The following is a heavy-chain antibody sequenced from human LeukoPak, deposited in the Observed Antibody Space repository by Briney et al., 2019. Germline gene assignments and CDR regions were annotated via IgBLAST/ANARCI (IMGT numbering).Heavy chain of an antibody. J-gene: IGHJ5*02. V-gene: IGHV3-11*04. CDR2: ISSSASTI. CDR3: ARDGGLYSVVRGADYNCFDH. D-gene: IGHD3-10*01. Sequence: GGSLRLSCAASGFTFSDYYMSWIRQTPGKGLEWVSYISSSASTIYYADSVKGRFSISRDNSRNTLYLQMNSLGAEDTAVYYCARDGGLYSVVRGADYNCFDHWGQGALVTVSS. CDR1: GFTFSDYY.